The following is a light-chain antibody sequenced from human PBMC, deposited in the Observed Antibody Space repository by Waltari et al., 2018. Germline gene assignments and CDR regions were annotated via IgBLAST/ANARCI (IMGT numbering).Light chain of an antibody. J-gene: IGKJ2*01. CDR2: GAS. Sequence: EVVLTQSPGTLYLSPGEKATLSCRASQSLTKRYLAWYQQKPGQAPRLLIYGASSRAAGIPDRFSGSGSGTDFTLTINRLEPDDFAVYYCQQYGSSILYTFGQGTKLEIK. V-gene: IGKV3-20*01. CDR3: QQYGSSILYT. CDR1: QSLTKRY.